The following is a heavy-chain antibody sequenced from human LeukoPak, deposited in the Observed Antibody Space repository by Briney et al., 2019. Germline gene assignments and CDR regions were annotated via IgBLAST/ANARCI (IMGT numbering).Heavy chain of an antibody. V-gene: IGHV3-30*18. CDR2: ISYDGSNK. CDR1: GFTFSSYG. D-gene: IGHD2-2*01. J-gene: IGHJ3*02. CDR3: AKELDYAPGCIDI. Sequence: PGGSLRLSCAASGFTFSSYGMHWVRQAPGKGLEWVAVISYDGSNKYYADSVKGRFTISRDNSKNTLYLQMNSLGAEDTAVYYCAKELDYAPGCIDIWGQGTMVTVSS.